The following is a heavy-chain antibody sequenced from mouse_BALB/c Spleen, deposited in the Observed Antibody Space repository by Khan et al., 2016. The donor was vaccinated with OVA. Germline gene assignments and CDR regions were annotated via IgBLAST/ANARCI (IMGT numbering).Heavy chain of an antibody. Sequence: VQLKQSGPGLVAPSQSLSLTCTVSGFSLTSYGVHWVRQPPGKGLEWLGVIWAGGSTNYNSALMSRLSISKDNSKSQVFLKMNSLQTDDTARNYCARHEDKWGQGTTLTVSS. V-gene: IGHV2-9*02. J-gene: IGHJ2*01. CDR3: ARHEDK. CDR2: IWAGGST. CDR1: GFSLTSYG.